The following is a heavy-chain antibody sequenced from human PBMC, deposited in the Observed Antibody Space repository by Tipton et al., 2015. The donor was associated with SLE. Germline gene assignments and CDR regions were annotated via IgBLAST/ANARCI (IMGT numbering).Heavy chain of an antibody. V-gene: IGHV3-15*01. J-gene: IGHJ3*02. D-gene: IGHD3-3*01. CDR1: GFTFSNAW. CDR3: ARDGDRAYDEAFDI. Sequence: SLRLSCAASGFTFSNAWMSWVRQAPGKGLEWVGRIKSKTDGGTTDYAAPVKGRFTISRDNAKNSLYLQMNGLRAEDTAVYYCARDGDRAYDEAFDIWGQGTMVTVSS. CDR2: IKSKTDGGTT.